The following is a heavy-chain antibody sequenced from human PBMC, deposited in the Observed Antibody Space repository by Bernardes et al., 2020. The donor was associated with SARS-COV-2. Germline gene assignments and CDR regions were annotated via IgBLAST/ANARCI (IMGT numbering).Heavy chain of an antibody. CDR1: GESINNYY. J-gene: IGHJ3*02. Sequence: SETLSLTCGVSGESINNYYWSWIRQPPGKGLEWIGYVYYSGTTKYNPSLKTRVTMSVDISENQFSLKLSSVTAADTAVYYCASGWWSGDFEIWGRGTMVIVSS. CDR3: ASGWWSGDFEI. D-gene: IGHD2-15*01. CDR2: VYYSGTT. V-gene: IGHV4-59*08.